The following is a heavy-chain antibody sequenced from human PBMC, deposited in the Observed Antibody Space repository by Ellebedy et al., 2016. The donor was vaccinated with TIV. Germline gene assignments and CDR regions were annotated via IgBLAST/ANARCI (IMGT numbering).Heavy chain of an antibody. D-gene: IGHD3-16*01. Sequence: MPGGSLRLSCAVYGGSFSAYYWSWIRQPPGEGLEWIGEVSRGGGTFYSPSLKSRVTISTDTSKNQFSLKLTSVTAADTAVYFCARGPGGGEYFDYWGRGTLVTVSS. CDR3: ARGPGGGEYFDY. CDR1: GGSFSAYY. CDR2: VSRGGGT. V-gene: IGHV4-34*01. J-gene: IGHJ4*02.